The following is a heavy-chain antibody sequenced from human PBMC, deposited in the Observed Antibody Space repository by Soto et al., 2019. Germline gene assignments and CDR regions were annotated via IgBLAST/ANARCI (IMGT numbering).Heavy chain of an antibody. V-gene: IGHV4-4*07. CDR3: ARDERDPRDRYAI. CDR2: VYTSGTT. J-gene: IGHJ3*02. D-gene: IGHD3-9*01. CDR1: GASMNTYF. Sequence: SETLALTCSVSGASMNTYFWSWIRQPAGKGLEWIGRVYTSGTTNYNPSLKSRVTMSVDTSKKQVSLKLISLTAADTGLYYCARDERDPRDRYAIWG.